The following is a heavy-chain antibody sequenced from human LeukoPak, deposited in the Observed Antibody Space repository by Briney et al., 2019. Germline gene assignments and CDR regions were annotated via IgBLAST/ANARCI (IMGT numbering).Heavy chain of an antibody. D-gene: IGHD4-23*01. J-gene: IGHJ4*02. Sequence: GGSLRLSCAASGFTFSSYGMHWVRQAPGKGLEWVAVIWYDGSNKYYADSVKGRFTISRDNSKNTLYLQMISLRAEDTAVYYCARDWDHGGNNPFDYWGQGTLVTVSS. CDR2: IWYDGSNK. CDR3: ARDWDHGGNNPFDY. V-gene: IGHV3-33*01. CDR1: GFTFSSYG.